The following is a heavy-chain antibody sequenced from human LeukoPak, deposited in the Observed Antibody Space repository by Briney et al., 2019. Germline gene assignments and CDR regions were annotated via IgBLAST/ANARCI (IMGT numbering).Heavy chain of an antibody. CDR1: GFTFDTYW. D-gene: IGHD3-10*01. CDR2: ISSSGSTI. J-gene: IGHJ4*02. V-gene: IGHV3-48*04. CDR3: ARDGGDYGSGSYYAY. Sequence: GGSLRLSCAASGFTFDTYWMSWVRQAPGKGLEWVSYISSSGSTIYYADSVKGRFTISRDNAKKSLYLQMDSLRAEDTAVYYCARDGGDYGSGSYYAYWGQGTLVTVSS.